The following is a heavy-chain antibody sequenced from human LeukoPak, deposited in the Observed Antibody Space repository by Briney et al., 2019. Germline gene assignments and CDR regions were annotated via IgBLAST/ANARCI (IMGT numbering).Heavy chain of an antibody. V-gene: IGHV4-34*01. J-gene: IGHJ3*02. CDR2: INHSGST. CDR3: ARRARGYSYGFYAFDI. CDR1: SGSFSGYY. Sequence: SETLSLTCAVYSGSFSGYYWSWIRQPPGKGLEWIGEINHSGSTNYNPSLKSRVTISVDTSKNQFSLKLSSVTAADTAVYYCARRARGYSYGFYAFDIWGQGTMVTVSS. D-gene: IGHD5-18*01.